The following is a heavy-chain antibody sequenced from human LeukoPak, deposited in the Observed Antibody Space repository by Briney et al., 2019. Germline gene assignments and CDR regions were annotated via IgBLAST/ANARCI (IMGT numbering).Heavy chain of an antibody. Sequence: SETLSLTCTVSGYSISSGYYWGWIRQPPGKGLEWIGSIYHSGSTYYNPSLKSRVTISVDTSKNQFSLKLSSVTAADTAVYYCARAFMVRGVTEAFDIWGQGTMVTVSS. CDR1: GYSISSGYY. J-gene: IGHJ3*02. V-gene: IGHV4-38-2*02. D-gene: IGHD3-10*01. CDR3: ARAFMVRGVTEAFDI. CDR2: IYHSGST.